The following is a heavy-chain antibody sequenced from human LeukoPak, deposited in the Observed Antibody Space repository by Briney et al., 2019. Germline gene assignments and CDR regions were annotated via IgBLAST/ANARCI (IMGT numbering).Heavy chain of an antibody. CDR1: GFTFGNAW. D-gene: IGHD5-18*01. J-gene: IGHJ3*02. Sequence: GGSLRLSCAASGFTFGNAWMSWVRQAPGKGLEWVGRIKSKTDGGTTDYAAPVKGRFTISRDDSKNTLYLQMNSLKTEDTAVYYCTTVYSYGPDAFDIWGQGTMVTVSS. CDR3: TTVYSYGPDAFDI. CDR2: IKSKTDGGTT. V-gene: IGHV3-15*01.